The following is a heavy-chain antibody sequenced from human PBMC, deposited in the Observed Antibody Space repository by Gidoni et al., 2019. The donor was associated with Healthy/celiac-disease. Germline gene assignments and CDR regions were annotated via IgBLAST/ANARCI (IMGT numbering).Heavy chain of an antibody. CDR1: GGSFSCYY. CDR3: ARALLGGLD. J-gene: IGHJ4*02. CDR2: INHSGST. D-gene: IGHD3-16*01. Sequence: QVQLQQWGAGRLKPSETLSLTCAVYGGSFSCYYWSWIRQPPGKGLEWIGEINHSGSTNYNPSLKSRVTISVDTSKNQFSLKLSSVTAADTAVYYCARALLGGLDWGQGTLVTVSS. V-gene: IGHV4-34*01.